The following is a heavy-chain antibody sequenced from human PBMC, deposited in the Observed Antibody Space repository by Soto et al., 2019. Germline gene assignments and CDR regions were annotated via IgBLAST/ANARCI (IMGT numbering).Heavy chain of an antibody. CDR1: GYSFTNYY. CDR2: INPFGGDT. D-gene: IGHD4-4*01. V-gene: IGHV1-46*01. J-gene: IGHJ4*02. CDR3: ARSPTPKSFFDY. Sequence: GASVKVSCKASGYSFTNYYTHWVRQAPGQGLEWMGIINPFGGDTNYAQKFQGRLTMTRDTSRSIVYMELSSLRSEDTAIYYCARSPTPKSFFDYWGQGTLVTVSS.